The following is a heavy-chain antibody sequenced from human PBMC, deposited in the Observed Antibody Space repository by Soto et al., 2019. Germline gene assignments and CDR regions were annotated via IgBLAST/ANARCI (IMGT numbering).Heavy chain of an antibody. D-gene: IGHD3-3*01. V-gene: IGHV1-69*01. CDR2: IIPIFGTA. CDR3: ARDYDFWSGYFHDAFDI. J-gene: IGHJ3*02. Sequence: QVQLVQSGAEVKKPGSSVKVSCKASGGTFSSYAISWVRQVPGQGLEWMGGIIPIFGTANYAQKFQGRVTITADESTSTAYMELSSLRSEDTAVYYCARDYDFWSGYFHDAFDIWGQGTMVTVSS. CDR1: GGTFSSYA.